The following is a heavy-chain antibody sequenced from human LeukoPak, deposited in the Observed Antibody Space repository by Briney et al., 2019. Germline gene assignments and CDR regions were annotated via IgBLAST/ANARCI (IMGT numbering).Heavy chain of an antibody. J-gene: IGHJ4*02. D-gene: IGHD5-18*01. CDR3: ARAAGDSYGYRYYFDH. CDR2: INPNGGST. V-gene: IGHV1-46*01. Sequence: ASVKVSCKASGYTFTYYYIHWVRQAPGHGLEWMGLINPNGGSTDHAQKFQGRVTMTRDTSTSTVCMELSSLRSEDTAVYYCARAAGDSYGYRYYFDHWGQGTLVTVSS. CDR1: GYTFTYYY.